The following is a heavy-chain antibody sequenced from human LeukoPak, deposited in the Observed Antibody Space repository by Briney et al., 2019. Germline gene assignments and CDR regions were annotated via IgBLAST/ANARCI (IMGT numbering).Heavy chain of an antibody. Sequence: GGSLRLSCAASGFTFSSYSMNWVRQAPGKGLEWDSSISSSSSYIYYADSVKGRFTISRDNAKNSLYLQMNSLRAEDTAVYYCALLLTEDDAFDIWGQGTMVTVSS. CDR2: ISSSSSYI. CDR1: GFTFSSYS. D-gene: IGHD3-22*01. J-gene: IGHJ3*02. CDR3: ALLLTEDDAFDI. V-gene: IGHV3-21*01.